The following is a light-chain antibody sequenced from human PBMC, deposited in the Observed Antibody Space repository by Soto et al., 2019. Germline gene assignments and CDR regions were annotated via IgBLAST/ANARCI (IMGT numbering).Light chain of an antibody. V-gene: IGKV4-1*01. CDR1: QSLLYSSNNNNS. J-gene: IGKJ4*01. CDR3: QQYYSIPLT. CDR2: WAS. Sequence: DIVMTQSQDSLAVSLGERTTINCKSSQSLLYSSNNNNSLACYQQKPGQPPTLLIYWASTRKSGVPERFSGSGSGTDFTLTISSLQAEDVAVYYCQQYYSIPLTFGGGTKVDIK.